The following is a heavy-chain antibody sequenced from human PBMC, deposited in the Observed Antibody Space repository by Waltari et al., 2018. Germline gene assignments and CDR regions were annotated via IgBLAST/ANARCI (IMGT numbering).Heavy chain of an antibody. CDR1: GGTFRSYA. Sequence: QVQLVQSGAEVKKPGSSVKVSCKASGGTFRSYAISWVRHAPGQGLEWMGGMIPILGKANAAQKFEGRVTITTEESTSTAYMELSSLRSEDTAVYYCASFSSGGAMWLSFDIWGQGTMVTVSS. D-gene: IGHD2-15*01. CDR3: ASFSSGGAMWLSFDI. CDR2: MIPILGKA. V-gene: IGHV1-69*05. J-gene: IGHJ3*02.